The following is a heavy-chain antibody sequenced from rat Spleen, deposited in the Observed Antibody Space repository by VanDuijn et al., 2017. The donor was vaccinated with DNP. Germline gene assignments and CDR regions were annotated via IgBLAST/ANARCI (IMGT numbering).Heavy chain of an antibody. J-gene: IGHJ4*01. CDR3: SRINY. CDR1: GYSITSNHK. CDR2: INNAGST. Sequence: EVQLQESGPGLVKPSQSLSLTCSVTGYSITSNHKWSWIRKFPGNELEWMGYINNAGSTNYNPSLKESQSSPTVFPLVSCESPLSDENLVAECLPIVSRINY. V-gene: IGHV3-3*01. D-gene: IGHD1-11*01.